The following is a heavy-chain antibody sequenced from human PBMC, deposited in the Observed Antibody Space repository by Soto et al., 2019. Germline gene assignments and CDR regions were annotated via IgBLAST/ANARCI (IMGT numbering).Heavy chain of an antibody. J-gene: IGHJ6*02. CDR3: AKYSPTTVTTRYYGMDV. D-gene: IGHD4-17*01. Sequence: ASVKVSCKASGYTFTGYYIHWVRQAPGQGLEWMGWINPNSGGTIYAQKFQGRATMTRDTSISTAYMELSRLRSDDTAVYYCAKYSPTTVTTRYYGMDVWGQGTTVTVS. V-gene: IGHV1-2*02. CDR2: INPNSGGT. CDR1: GYTFTGYY.